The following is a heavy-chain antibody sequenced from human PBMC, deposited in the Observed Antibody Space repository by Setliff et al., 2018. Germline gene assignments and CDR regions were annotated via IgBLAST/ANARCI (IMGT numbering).Heavy chain of an antibody. J-gene: IGHJ4*02. CDR3: ARVLRGYSGYDFVDY. Sequence: SETLSLTCAVYGGSFSTYYWIWIRQPPGKGLEWIGEINHSGSTNYNPSLKSRVTISVATSKNQFSLKLSSVTAEDTAVYYCARVLRGYSGYDFVDYWGQGTLVTVSS. CDR2: INHSGST. D-gene: IGHD5-12*01. V-gene: IGHV4-34*01. CDR1: GGSFSTYY.